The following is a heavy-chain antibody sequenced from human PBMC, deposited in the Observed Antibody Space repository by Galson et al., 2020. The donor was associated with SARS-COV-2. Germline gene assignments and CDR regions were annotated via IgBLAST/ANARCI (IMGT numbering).Heavy chain of an antibody. CDR3: AREDYDSSGLRDY. CDR2: ISYDGSNK. D-gene: IGHD3-22*01. Sequence: GGSLRLSCAASGFTFSSYSMHWVRQAPGKGLEWVAVISYDGSNKYYADSVKGRFTISRDNSKNTLYLQMNSLRAEDTAVYYCAREDYDSSGLRDYWGQGTLVTVSS. V-gene: IGHV3-30*01. CDR1: GFTFSSYS. J-gene: IGHJ4*02.